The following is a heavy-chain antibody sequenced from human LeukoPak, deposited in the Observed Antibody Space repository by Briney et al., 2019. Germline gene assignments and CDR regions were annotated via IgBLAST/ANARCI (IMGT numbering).Heavy chain of an antibody. Sequence: SETLSLTCAVYGGSFSGYYWSWIRQPPGKGLEWIGEINHSGSTNYNPSLKSRVTISVDTSKNQFSLKLSSVTAADTAVYYCARHPGGSGWLRHFDYWGQGTLVAVSS. CDR3: ARHPGGSGWLRHFDY. D-gene: IGHD6-19*01. J-gene: IGHJ4*02. CDR2: INHSGST. CDR1: GGSFSGYY. V-gene: IGHV4-34*01.